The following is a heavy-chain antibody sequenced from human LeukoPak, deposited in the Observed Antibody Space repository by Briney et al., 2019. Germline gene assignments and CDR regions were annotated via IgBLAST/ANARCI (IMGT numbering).Heavy chain of an antibody. Sequence: GRSLRFSCAATGFTVDDYSMPWVRQDPLKCPQWVSGISWNSGTIGYADSVKGRFTISRDNAKNSLYLQMNSLRAEDTALYYCAKDAYDTSGYYPNWGQGTLVTVSS. J-gene: IGHJ4*02. CDR2: ISWNSGTI. CDR3: AKDAYDTSGYYPN. D-gene: IGHD3-22*01. CDR1: GFTVDDYS. V-gene: IGHV3-9*01.